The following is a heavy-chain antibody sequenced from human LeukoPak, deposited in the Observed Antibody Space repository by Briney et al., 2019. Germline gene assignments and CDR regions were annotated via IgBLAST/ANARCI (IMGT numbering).Heavy chain of an antibody. V-gene: IGHV3-7*01. CDR1: GFTFNTYW. CDR3: ARIGYSYGPLGYYYYMDV. CDR2: IKQDGSEK. Sequence: GGSLRLSCAASGFTFNTYWMSWVRQAPGKGLEWVANIKQDGSEKYYVDSVKGRFTISRDNAKNSLYLQMNSLRAEDTAVYYCARIGYSYGPLGYYYYMDVWGKGTTVTISS. D-gene: IGHD5-18*01. J-gene: IGHJ6*03.